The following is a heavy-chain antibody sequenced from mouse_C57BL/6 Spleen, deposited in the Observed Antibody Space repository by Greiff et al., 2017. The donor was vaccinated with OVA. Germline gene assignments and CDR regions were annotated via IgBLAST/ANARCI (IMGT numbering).Heavy chain of an antibody. J-gene: IGHJ3*01. V-gene: IGHV1-55*01. D-gene: IGHD2-5*01. CDR3: ERQHYSNAWFAY. CDR2: IYPGSGST. Sequence: VQLQQPGAELVKPGASVKMSCKASGYTFTSYWITWVKQRPGQGLEWIGDIYPGSGSTNYNEKFKSKATLTVDTSSSTAYMQLSSLTSEDSAVYYCERQHYSNAWFAYWGQGTLVTVSA. CDR1: GYTFTSYW.